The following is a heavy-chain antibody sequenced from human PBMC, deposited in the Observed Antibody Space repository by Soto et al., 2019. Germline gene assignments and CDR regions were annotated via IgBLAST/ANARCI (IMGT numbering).Heavy chain of an antibody. D-gene: IGHD2-8*01. CDR3: ARDVWVYDYYYGMDV. J-gene: IGHJ6*02. Sequence: LSETLSLTCTVSGGSISSGDYYWSWIRQPPGKGLEWIGYIYYSGSTYYNPSLKSRVTISVDTSKNQFSLKLSSVTAADTAVYYCARDVWVYDYYYGMDVWGQGTTVTVSS. V-gene: IGHV4-30-4*01. CDR1: GGSISSGDYY. CDR2: IYYSGST.